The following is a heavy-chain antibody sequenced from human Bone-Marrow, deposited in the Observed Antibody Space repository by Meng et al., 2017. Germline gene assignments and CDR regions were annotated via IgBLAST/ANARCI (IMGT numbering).Heavy chain of an antibody. J-gene: IGHJ3*02. CDR1: GYTFTDYF. CDR2: IDPNSGGT. Sequence: ASVKVSCKASGYTFTDYFMHWLRQAPGQRLEWMGYIDPNSGGTTFAQKFQGRVTMTRDTSISTVYMGLYSMTSDDTAVYYCARGPSSGAFDIWGQGTMVTVSS. CDR3: ARGPSSGAFDI. V-gene: IGHV1-2*02.